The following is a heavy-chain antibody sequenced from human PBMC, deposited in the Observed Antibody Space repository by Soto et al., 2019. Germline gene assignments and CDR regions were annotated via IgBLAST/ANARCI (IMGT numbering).Heavy chain of an antibody. J-gene: IGHJ4*02. CDR3: AAGRRDGYNYAPRFDY. V-gene: IGHV1-58*01. D-gene: IGHD5-12*01. CDR2: IVVGSGNT. Sequence: SVKVSCKASGFTFTSSAVQWVRQARGQRLEWIGWIVVGSGNTNYAQKFQEGVTITRDMSTSTAYMELSSPRSEDTAVYYCAAGRRDGYNYAPRFDYWGQGTLVTVSS. CDR1: GFTFTSSA.